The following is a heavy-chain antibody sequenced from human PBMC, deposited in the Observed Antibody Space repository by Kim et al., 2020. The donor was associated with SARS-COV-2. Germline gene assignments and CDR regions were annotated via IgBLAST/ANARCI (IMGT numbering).Heavy chain of an antibody. Sequence: GGSLRLSCAASGFTFSSYEMNWVRQAPGKGLEWVSYISSSGSTIYYADSVKGRFTISRDNAKNSLYLQMNSLRAEDTAVYYCARGLRWIPLDYWGQGTLVTVSS. J-gene: IGHJ4*02. D-gene: IGHD4-17*01. CDR3: ARGLRWIPLDY. V-gene: IGHV3-48*03. CDR1: GFTFSSYE. CDR2: ISSSGSTI.